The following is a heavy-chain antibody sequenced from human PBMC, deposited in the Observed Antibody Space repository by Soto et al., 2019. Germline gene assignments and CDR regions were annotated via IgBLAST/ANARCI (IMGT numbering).Heavy chain of an antibody. V-gene: IGHV4-4*07. CDR3: ARNQRLDSDTSPVYLYFDS. CDR1: GGSLSSNY. D-gene: IGHD2-2*01. J-gene: IGHJ4*02. CDR2: IYTSGTT. Sequence: PSETLSLTCTVSGGSLSSNYLSWIRQSAGKGLEWIGRIYTSGTTNYNPSIKSRVTMSVDTSKNRFSLKLTSVTGADTAVYYCARNQRLDSDTSPVYLYFDSWGQGSLVTVSS.